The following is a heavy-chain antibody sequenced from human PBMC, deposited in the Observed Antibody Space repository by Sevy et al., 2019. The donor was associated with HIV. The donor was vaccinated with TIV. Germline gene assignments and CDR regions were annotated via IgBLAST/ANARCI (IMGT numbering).Heavy chain of an antibody. CDR3: TTTLSTAHYMVA. V-gene: IGHV3-15*01. Sequence: GGSLRLSCAASGLSFTSAWMSWVRQAPGKGLECVGRIKSKTDGERTDYPAPVRGRFTISRDDSNNTLYLQMNSLETEDTAVYYCTTTLSTAHYMVAWGQGTTVTVSS. CDR2: IKSKTDGERT. J-gene: IGHJ6*02. D-gene: IGHD2-2*01. CDR1: GLSFTSAW.